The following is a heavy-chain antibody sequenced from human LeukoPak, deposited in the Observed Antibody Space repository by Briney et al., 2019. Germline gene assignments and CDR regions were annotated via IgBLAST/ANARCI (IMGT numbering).Heavy chain of an antibody. Sequence: ASVKVSCKASGYTFTKSDYVHWVRQAPGQGLKWMGIINPTDGTTFYAQKFQGRVTMTRDTSTNTVYMELSSLRSEDTAVFYCARGPTDMDFDYWGQGSLVTVSS. CDR3: ARGPTDMDFDY. V-gene: IGHV1-46*01. J-gene: IGHJ4*02. CDR1: GYTFTKSDY. CDR2: INPTDGTT.